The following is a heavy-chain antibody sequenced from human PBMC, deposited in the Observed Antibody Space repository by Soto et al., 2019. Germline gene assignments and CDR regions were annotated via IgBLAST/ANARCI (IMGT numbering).Heavy chain of an antibody. V-gene: IGHV3-23*01. J-gene: IGHJ4*02. CDR3: AKDPSTGGADY. D-gene: IGHD2-15*01. Sequence: GGSLRLSCTASGFILSEYAMNWVRHTPGAELEWVSTLSKDGANEHYVDSVKGRFTISRDDAKNTLYLQMNSLRAEDTAMYYCAKDPSTGGADYWGQGTQVTVSS. CDR1: GFILSEYA. CDR2: LSKDGANE.